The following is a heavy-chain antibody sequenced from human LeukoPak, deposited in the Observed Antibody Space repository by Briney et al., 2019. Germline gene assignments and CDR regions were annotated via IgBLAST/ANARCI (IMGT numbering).Heavy chain of an antibody. CDR1: GFTFSSYA. D-gene: IGHD6-19*01. J-gene: IGHJ4*02. V-gene: IGHV3-30*04. CDR3: ARDSRAGTVY. CDR2: ISYDGSNK. Sequence: GXSLRLSCAASGFTFSSYAMHWVRQAPGKGLEGVAVISYDGSNKYYADSVKGRFTISRDNSKNTLYLQMNSLRAEDTAVYYCARDSRAGTVYWGQGTLVTVSS.